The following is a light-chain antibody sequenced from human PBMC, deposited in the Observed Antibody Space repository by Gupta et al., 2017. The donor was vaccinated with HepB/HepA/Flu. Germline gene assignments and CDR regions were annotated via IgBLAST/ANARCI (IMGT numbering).Light chain of an antibody. CDR3: QQSNSFPPT. V-gene: IGKV1-12*01. CDR1: QAISGG. J-gene: IGKJ2*01. Sequence: DIQMTQSPSSVSASVGDRVTLTCRASQAISGGFAWYQQKPGKAPKLLIYAASRLHSGVPSRFSGSGSGTDFTLTISSLQPEDFATYFCQQSNSFPPTFGQGTKLEIK. CDR2: AAS.